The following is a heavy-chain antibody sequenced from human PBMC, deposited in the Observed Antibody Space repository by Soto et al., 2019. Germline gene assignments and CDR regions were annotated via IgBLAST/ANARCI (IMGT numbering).Heavy chain of an antibody. CDR2: IIPILGIA. D-gene: IGHD4-4*01. J-gene: IGHJ4*02. CDR3: ARYLSLTTVTELHDY. CDR1: GGTFSSYT. Sequence: GASVKVSCKASGGTFSSYTISWVRQAPGQGLEWMGRIIPILGIANYAQKFQGRVTITADKSTSTAYMELSSLRSEDTAVYYCARYLSLTTVTELHDYPGQGTLDTVSS. V-gene: IGHV1-69*02.